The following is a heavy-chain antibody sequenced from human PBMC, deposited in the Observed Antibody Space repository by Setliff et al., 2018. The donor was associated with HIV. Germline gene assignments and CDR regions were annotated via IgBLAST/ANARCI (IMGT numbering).Heavy chain of an antibody. Sequence: GGSLRLSCAASGFTFSSYEMNWVRQAPGKGLEWVSYIGSSSRSKYYADSVKGRFTISRDNAKNSLYLQMNSLTAEDTAVYYCARDVSWRVRTYIDYWGQGALVTVS. J-gene: IGHJ4*02. CDR3: ARDVSWRVRTYIDY. CDR1: GFTFSSYE. CDR2: IGSSSRSK. V-gene: IGHV3-21*05. D-gene: IGHD3-3*01.